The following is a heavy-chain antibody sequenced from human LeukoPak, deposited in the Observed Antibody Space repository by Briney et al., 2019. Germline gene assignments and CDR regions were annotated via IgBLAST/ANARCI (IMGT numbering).Heavy chain of an antibody. CDR1: GFTFSSYA. Sequence: GGSLRLSCAASGFTFSSYAMSWVRQAPGKGLEWVSAISGSGGSTYYADSVKGRFTISRDNSKNTLYLQMNSLRAEDTAVYYCAKHYYDSSGYYSDAFDIWGQGTMVTVSS. V-gene: IGHV3-23*01. CDR2: ISGSGGST. D-gene: IGHD3-22*01. J-gene: IGHJ3*02. CDR3: AKHYYDSSGYYSDAFDI.